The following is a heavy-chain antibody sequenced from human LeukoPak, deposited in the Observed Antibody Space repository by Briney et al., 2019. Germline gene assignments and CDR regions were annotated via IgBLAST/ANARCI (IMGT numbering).Heavy chain of an antibody. J-gene: IGHJ3*02. V-gene: IGHV1-3*01. CDR2: INAGNGNT. D-gene: IGHD6-13*01. CDR1: GYTFTSYA. CDR3: ASYSSSWWDDAFDI. Sequence: APVKVSCKASGYTFTSYAMHWVRQAPGQRLEWMGWINAGNGNTKYSQKFQGRVTITRDTSASTAYMELSSLRSEDTAVYYCASYSSSWWDDAFDIWGQGTMVTVSS.